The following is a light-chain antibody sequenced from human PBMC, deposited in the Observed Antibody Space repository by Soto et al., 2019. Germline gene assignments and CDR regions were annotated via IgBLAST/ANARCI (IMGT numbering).Light chain of an antibody. Sequence: EIVLTQSPGTLSLSPGERATLSCRASQSVSSSYLAWYQQKPGQAPRLLIYGASTRATGIPARFSGSGSGTEFTLTISSLQSEDFAVYYCQQYDTWPLTFGQGTKVDIK. CDR1: QSVSSSY. J-gene: IGKJ1*01. CDR3: QQYDTWPLT. V-gene: IGKV3-15*01. CDR2: GAS.